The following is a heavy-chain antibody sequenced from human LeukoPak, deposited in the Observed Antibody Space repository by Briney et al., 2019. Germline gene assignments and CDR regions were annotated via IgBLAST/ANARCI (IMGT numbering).Heavy chain of an antibody. CDR3: ARLPVAAKGYYFDY. CDR2: IYPGASDT. V-gene: IGHV5-51*01. CDR1: GYSFTSYC. Sequence: GESLKISCKGSGYSFTSYCIGWVRQMPGKGLEGMGIIYPGASDTRYSPSFQGQVTISADKSISTAYLQWSSLKASDTAMYYCARLPVAAKGYYFDYWGQGTLVTVSS. J-gene: IGHJ4*02. D-gene: IGHD2-15*01.